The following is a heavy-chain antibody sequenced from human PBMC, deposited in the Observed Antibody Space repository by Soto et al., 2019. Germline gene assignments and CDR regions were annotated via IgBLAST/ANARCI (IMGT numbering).Heavy chain of an antibody. Sequence: SETLSLTCTVYGGSFSGYYWSWIRQPPGKGLEWIGEINHSGSTNYNPSLKSRVTISVDTSKNQFSLKLSSVTAADTAVYYCAKGKHPDYWGQGTLVTVSS. J-gene: IGHJ4*02. V-gene: IGHV4-34*01. CDR2: INHSGST. CDR1: GGSFSGYY. CDR3: AKGKHPDY.